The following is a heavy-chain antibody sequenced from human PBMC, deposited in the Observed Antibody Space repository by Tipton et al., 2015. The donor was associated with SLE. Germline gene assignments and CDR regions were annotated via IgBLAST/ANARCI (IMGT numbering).Heavy chain of an antibody. V-gene: IGHV3-23*03. Sequence: SLRLSCAASGFTFSSYAMSWVRQAPGKGLEWVTVIYSGGSTDYADSVKGRFTISRDNSKNTLYLQMNSLRAEDTAVYYCAKAHGLLGDYYGMDVWGQGTTVTVSS. CDR2: IYSGGST. J-gene: IGHJ6*02. CDR3: AKAHGLLGDYYGMDV. CDR1: GFTFSSYA.